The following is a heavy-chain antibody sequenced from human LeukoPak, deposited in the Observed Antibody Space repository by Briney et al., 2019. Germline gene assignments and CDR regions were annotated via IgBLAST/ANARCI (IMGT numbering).Heavy chain of an antibody. V-gene: IGHV3-23*01. CDR2: MNGGGIST. J-gene: IGHJ4*02. CDR3: TKHPRSDFWSGYLTGAFDF. CDR1: GFPFSYFA. D-gene: IGHD3-3*01. Sequence: PGGSLRLSCAAPGFPFSYFAMSWVRQAPAKGLEWVSSMNGGGISTSYADSVKGRFTISRDNSKNTLYLQMNSVRAEDTAVYYCTKHPRSDFWSGYLTGAFDFWGQGTLVTVSS.